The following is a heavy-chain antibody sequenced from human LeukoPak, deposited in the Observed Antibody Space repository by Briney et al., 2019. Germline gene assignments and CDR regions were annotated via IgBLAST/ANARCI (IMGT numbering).Heavy chain of an antibody. CDR3: VRGAGHYDFWSGYYLNWFDP. D-gene: IGHD3-3*01. J-gene: IGHJ5*02. CDR2: IYSGGST. Sequence: PGGSLRLSCAASGFTVSSNYMSWVRQAPGKGLEWVSVIYSGGSTYYADSVKGRFTISRDNSKNTLYLQMNSLRAEDTAVYYCVRGAGHYDFWSGYYLNWFDPWGQGTLVTVSS. CDR1: GFTVSSNY. V-gene: IGHV3-66*02.